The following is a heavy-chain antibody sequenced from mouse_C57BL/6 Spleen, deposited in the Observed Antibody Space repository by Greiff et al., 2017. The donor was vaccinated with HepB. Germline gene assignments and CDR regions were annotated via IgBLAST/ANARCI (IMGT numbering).Heavy chain of an antibody. CDR3: AREEATIVTYYFDY. J-gene: IGHJ2*01. Sequence: VQLQQSGPGLVKPSQSLSLTCSVTGYSITSGYYWNWIRQFPGNKLEWMGYISYDGSNNYNPSLKNRISITRDTSKNQFFLKLNSVTTEDTATYYCAREEATIVTYYFDYWGQGTTLTVAS. V-gene: IGHV3-6*01. D-gene: IGHD2-5*01. CDR2: ISYDGSN. CDR1: GYSITSGYY.